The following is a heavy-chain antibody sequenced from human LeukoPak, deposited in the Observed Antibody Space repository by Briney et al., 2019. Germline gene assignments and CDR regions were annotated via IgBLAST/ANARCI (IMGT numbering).Heavy chain of an antibody. J-gene: IGHJ4*02. Sequence: GGSLRLSCAASGFTFDDYAMHWVRQAPGKGLEWVSGISWNSGSIGYADSVKGRFTISRDNAKNSLYLQMNSLRAEDTALYYCAKYNRGGYGSGSYLFDYWGQGTLVTVSS. V-gene: IGHV3-9*01. CDR1: GFTFDDYA. D-gene: IGHD3-10*01. CDR3: AKYNRGGYGSGSYLFDY. CDR2: ISWNSGSI.